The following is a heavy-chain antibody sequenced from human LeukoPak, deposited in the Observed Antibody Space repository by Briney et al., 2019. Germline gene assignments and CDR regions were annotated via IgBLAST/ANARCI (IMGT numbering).Heavy chain of an antibody. D-gene: IGHD2-15*01. J-gene: IGHJ4*02. V-gene: IGHV4-59*01. CDR2: IYYSGST. CDR3: ARGHAVVAATPIGFDY. Sequence: SETLSLTCTVSGGSICIYYWSWIRQPPGKGLEWIGYIYYSGSTNYNPSLKSRVTISVDTSKKQFSLKLSSVTAADTAVYYCARGHAVVAATPIGFDYWGQGTLVTVSS. CDR1: GGSICIYY.